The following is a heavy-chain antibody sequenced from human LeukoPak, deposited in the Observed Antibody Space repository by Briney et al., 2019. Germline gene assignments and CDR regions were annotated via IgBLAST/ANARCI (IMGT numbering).Heavy chain of an antibody. CDR1: GFTFGNYW. J-gene: IGHJ4*02. Sequence: GGSLRLSCAASGFTFGNYWMHRVRQAPRKGLLWVSRISDDGSSANYADSVQGRFTISRDNAKNTVYLQMHSLRADDTAVYYCVSGYCSSTTSYRGAYWGQGTLVTVSS. CDR2: ISDDGSSA. CDR3: VSGYCSSTTSYRGAY. V-gene: IGHV3-74*01. D-gene: IGHD2-2*03.